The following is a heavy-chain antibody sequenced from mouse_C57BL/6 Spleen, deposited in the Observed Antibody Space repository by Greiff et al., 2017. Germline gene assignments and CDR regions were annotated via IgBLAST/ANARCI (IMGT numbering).Heavy chain of an antibody. V-gene: IGHV3-6*01. Sequence: EVKVEESGPGLVKPSQSLSLTCSVTGYSINSGYYWNWIRQFPGNKLEWMGYISYDGSNNYNPSLKNRISITRDTSKNQFCLKLNSVTTEDTATYYCARLRSDYAMDYWGQGTSVTVSS. J-gene: IGHJ4*01. CDR1: GYSINSGYY. CDR3: ARLRSDYAMDY. CDR2: ISYDGSN.